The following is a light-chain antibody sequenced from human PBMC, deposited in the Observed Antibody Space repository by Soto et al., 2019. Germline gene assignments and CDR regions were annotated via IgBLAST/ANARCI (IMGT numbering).Light chain of an antibody. CDR2: GIS. CDR1: QSIPGTY. J-gene: IGKJ2*02. V-gene: IGKV3-20*01. Sequence: EILLTQSPGTLSLSPGETATLSCRASQSIPGTYLAWYIQTPGQATRLLIYGISKRATGIPDRLSGSGSGTDISLTISRLEPEDFVFYYCNQYVSSSCTFGQGTKLEIK. CDR3: NQYVSSSCT.